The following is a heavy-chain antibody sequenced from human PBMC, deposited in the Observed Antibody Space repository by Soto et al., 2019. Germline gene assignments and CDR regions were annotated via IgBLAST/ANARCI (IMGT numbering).Heavy chain of an antibody. Sequence: ASVKVSCKASGYTFTSYAMHWVRQAPGQRLEWMGWINAGNGNTKYSQKFQGRVTITRDTSISTAYMELSRLRSDDTAIYYCVRGTRDCSTTSCYTPQGSFYYGMDVWGQGTTVTVSS. V-gene: IGHV1-3*01. CDR1: GYTFTSYA. CDR2: INAGNGNT. D-gene: IGHD2-2*02. J-gene: IGHJ6*02. CDR3: VRGTRDCSTTSCYTPQGSFYYGMDV.